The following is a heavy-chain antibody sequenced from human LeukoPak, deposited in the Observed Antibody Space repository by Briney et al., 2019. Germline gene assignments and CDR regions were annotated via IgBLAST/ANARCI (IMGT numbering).Heavy chain of an antibody. V-gene: IGHV4-38-2*02. Sequence: SETLSLTCTVSGYSISGGYYWGWIRQPPGKGLEWIGSIYHSGSTYYNPSLKSRVTISVDTSKNQFSLKLSSVTAADAAVYYCARGANWNAPFDYWGQGTLVTVSS. D-gene: IGHD1-1*01. CDR3: ARGANWNAPFDY. CDR1: GYSISGGYY. CDR2: IYHSGST. J-gene: IGHJ4*02.